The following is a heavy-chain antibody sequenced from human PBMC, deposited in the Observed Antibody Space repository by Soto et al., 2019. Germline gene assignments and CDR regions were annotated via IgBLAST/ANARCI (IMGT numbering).Heavy chain of an antibody. CDR1: GFIFINYA. CDR2: ISSNGGTT. J-gene: IGHJ4*02. Sequence: GGSLRLSCSASGFIFINYAMHWVRQAPGKGLEYVAVISSNGGTTKYADSVEGRFTISRDNSKNTLYLQMTSLRGEDTAVYYCVKDRYVDYWGQGTLVTVSS. V-gene: IGHV3-64D*06. CDR3: VKDRYVDY.